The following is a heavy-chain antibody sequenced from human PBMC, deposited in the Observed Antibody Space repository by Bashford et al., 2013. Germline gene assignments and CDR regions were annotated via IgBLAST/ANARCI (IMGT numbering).Heavy chain of an antibody. J-gene: IGHJ4*02. Sequence: GSLRLSCAASGFTFSSYGMHWVRQAPGKGLEWVAVIWYDGSNKYYTDSVKGRFTISRDNSKNTLYLQMNSLRAEDTAVYYCARDSGCSGGSCYSGEGYFDYWGQGTLVTVSS. V-gene: IGHV3-30*19. CDR3: ARDSGCSGGSCYSGEGYFDY. CDR1: GFTFSSYG. D-gene: IGHD2-15*01. CDR2: IWYDGSNK.